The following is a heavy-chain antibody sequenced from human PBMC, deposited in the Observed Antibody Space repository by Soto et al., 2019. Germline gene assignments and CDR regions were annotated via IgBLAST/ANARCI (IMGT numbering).Heavy chain of an antibody. CDR2: IYYSGST. Sequence: SETLSVTCSVGGGSSSSSSYYWGWIRKHPGNRLEWIGSIYYSGSTYYNPSLKSRVTISVDTSKNQFSLKLSSVTAADTAVYYCARHSYYYGSTYGCWLDPWGQGTLVTVSS. CDR3: ARHSYYYGSTYGCWLDP. J-gene: IGHJ5*02. V-gene: IGHV4-39*01. CDR1: GGSSSSSSYY. D-gene: IGHD3-10*01.